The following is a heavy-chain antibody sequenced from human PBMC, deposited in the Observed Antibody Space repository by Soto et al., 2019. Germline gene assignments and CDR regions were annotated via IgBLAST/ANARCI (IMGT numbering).Heavy chain of an antibody. Sequence: GGSLRLSCAASGFTFSSYGMHWVRQAPGKGLEWVAVIWYDGSNKYYADSVKGRFTISRDNSKNTLYLQMNSLRAEDTAVYYCARGPRAAGTGIFQHWGQGTLVTVSS. CDR2: IWYDGSNK. J-gene: IGHJ1*01. D-gene: IGHD6-19*01. V-gene: IGHV3-33*01. CDR3: ARGPRAAGTGIFQH. CDR1: GFTFSSYG.